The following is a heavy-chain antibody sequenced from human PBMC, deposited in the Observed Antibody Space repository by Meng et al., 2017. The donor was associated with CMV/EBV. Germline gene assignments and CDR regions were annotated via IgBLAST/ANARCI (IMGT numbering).Heavy chain of an antibody. CDR3: ARVSGWSGYYTSYYYYGMDV. D-gene: IGHD3-3*01. CDR1: GFIFSSYD. CDR2: IYSGGSS. J-gene: IGHJ6*02. V-gene: IGHV3-NL1*01. Sequence: GESLKISCAASGFIFSSYDMAWVRQAPGKGLEWVSVIYSGGSSYYADSVKGRFTISRDNSKNTLYLQMNSLRAEDTAVYYCARVSGWSGYYTSYYYYGMDVWGQGTTVTVSS.